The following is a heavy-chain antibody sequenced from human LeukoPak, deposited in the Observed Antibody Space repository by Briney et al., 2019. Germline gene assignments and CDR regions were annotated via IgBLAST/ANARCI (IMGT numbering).Heavy chain of an antibody. CDR3: ATDEGDSGGLDY. J-gene: IGHJ4*02. V-gene: IGHV3-66*01. CDR2: IYSGGGST. CDR1: GFTVSSKY. Sequence: GGSLRLSCAASGFTVSSKYMSWVRQAPGKGLGWVSVIYSGGGSTFYADSVKGRFTFSRDNSKNTLFLQMNSLRAEDTAVYYCATDEGDSGGLDYWGQGTLVTVSS. D-gene: IGHD2-21*02.